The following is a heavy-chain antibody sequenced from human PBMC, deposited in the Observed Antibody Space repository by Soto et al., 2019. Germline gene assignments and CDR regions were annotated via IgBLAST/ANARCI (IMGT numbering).Heavy chain of an antibody. D-gene: IGHD3-22*01. Sequence: QVQLQESGPGLVKPSGTLSLTCAVSGGSISSSNWWSWVRQPPGKGLEWIGEIYHSGSTNYNPPLKRRVTMSVDKSKNQFSLKLSSVTAADTAVYYCAALLGGSGYYGGSFDYWGQGTLVNVSS. V-gene: IGHV4-4*02. CDR3: AALLGGSGYYGGSFDY. CDR2: IYHSGST. J-gene: IGHJ4*02. CDR1: GGSISSSNW.